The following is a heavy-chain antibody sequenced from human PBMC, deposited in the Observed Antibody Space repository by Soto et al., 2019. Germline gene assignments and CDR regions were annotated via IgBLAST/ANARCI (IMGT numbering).Heavy chain of an antibody. CDR3: AKGPDIVVVPAAPSGYYMDV. V-gene: IGHV3-15*07. J-gene: IGHJ6*03. Sequence: PVWSLRLSCVGSRFTFSNAWINWVRQTPFKLLRFFGRIKSETHGGTTDFAAPVKGRFAISRDDSRNLVYMQMNSLRAEDTAVYYCAKGPDIVVVPAAPSGYYMDVWGKGTTVTVSS. CDR2: IKSETHGGTT. D-gene: IGHD2-2*01. CDR1: RFTFSNAW.